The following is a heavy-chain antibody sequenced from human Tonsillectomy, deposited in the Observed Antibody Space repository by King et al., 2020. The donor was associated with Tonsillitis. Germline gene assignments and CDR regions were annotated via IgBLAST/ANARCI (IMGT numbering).Heavy chain of an antibody. Sequence: QLVQSGAEVKKSGESLKISCTGSGYSFSSYWIVWVRQMSEKGLEWMGIIYPGDSDTRYSPSFQGQVTISADKSISTAYLQWSSLKASDTAMYYCARQIAPDPHAFNIWGQGTMVTVSS. CDR2: IYPGDSDT. CDR3: ARQIAPDPHAFNI. J-gene: IGHJ3*02. CDR1: GYSFSSYW. D-gene: IGHD6-13*01. V-gene: IGHV5-51*01.